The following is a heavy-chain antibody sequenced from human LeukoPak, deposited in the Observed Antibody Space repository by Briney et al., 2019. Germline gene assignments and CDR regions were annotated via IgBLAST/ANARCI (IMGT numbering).Heavy chain of an antibody. D-gene: IGHD3-10*01. V-gene: IGHV3-7*01. CDR2: IKQDGSEK. J-gene: IGHJ3*02. Sequence: GGSPRLSCAASGFTFSSYWMSWVRQAPGKGLEWVANIKQDGSEKYYVDSVKGRFTISRDNAKNSLYLQMNSLRAEDTAVYYCAREKTLLWFGDHTVLAFDIWGQGTMVTVSS. CDR3: AREKTLLWFGDHTVLAFDI. CDR1: GFTFSSYW.